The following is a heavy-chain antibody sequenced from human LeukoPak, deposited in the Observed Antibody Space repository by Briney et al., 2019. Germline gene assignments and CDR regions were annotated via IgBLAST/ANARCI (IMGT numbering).Heavy chain of an antibody. CDR3: ARGRGYYYDSSGYPAY. D-gene: IGHD3-22*01. Sequence: PSETLSLTCAVYGGSFSGYYWSWIRQPPGKGLEWIGEINHSGSTNYNPSLKSRVTISVDTSKNQFSLKLSSVTAADTAVYYCARGRGYYYDSSGYPAYWGQGTLVTVPS. J-gene: IGHJ4*02. CDR1: GGSFSGYY. V-gene: IGHV4-34*01. CDR2: INHSGST.